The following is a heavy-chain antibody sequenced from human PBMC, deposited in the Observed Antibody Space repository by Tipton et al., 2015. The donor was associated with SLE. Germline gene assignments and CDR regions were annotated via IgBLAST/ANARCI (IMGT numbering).Heavy chain of an antibody. Sequence: TLSLTCTVSGGSISSSNYFWGWIRQPPGKGLEWIGYISYKGGTTYNPPLKSRVTISLSTSKTQFYLNLNSVTAADTAVYFCTRSLYNTNWFWFDPWGQGTLVIVSS. D-gene: IGHD6-13*01. J-gene: IGHJ5*02. CDR2: ISYKGGT. V-gene: IGHV4-61*05. CDR1: GGSISSSNYF. CDR3: TRSLYNTNWFWFDP.